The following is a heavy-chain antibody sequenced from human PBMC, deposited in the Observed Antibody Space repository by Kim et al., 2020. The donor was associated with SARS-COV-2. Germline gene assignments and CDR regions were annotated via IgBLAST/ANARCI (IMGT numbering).Heavy chain of an antibody. V-gene: IGHV3-23*01. CDR3: ANSPPTTVSPKTYYYYGMDV. D-gene: IGHD4-4*01. Sequence: GGSLRLSCAASGFTFSSYAMSWVRQAPGKGLEWVSAISGSGGSTYYADSVKGRFTISRDNSKNTLYLQMNSLRAEDTAVYYCANSPPTTVSPKTYYYYGMDVWGQGTTVTVSS. J-gene: IGHJ6*02. CDR1: GFTFSSYA. CDR2: ISGSGGST.